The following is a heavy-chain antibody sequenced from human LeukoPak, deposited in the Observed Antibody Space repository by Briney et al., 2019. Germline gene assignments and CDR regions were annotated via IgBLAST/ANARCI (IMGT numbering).Heavy chain of an antibody. J-gene: IGHJ6*02. V-gene: IGHV1-18*01. CDR2: ISAYNGNT. Sequence: ASVTVSCKASGYTFTSYGISWVRQAPGQGLEWMGWISAYNGNTNYAQKLQGRVTMTTDTSTSTAYMELRSLRSDDTAVYYCAREGYGEHYYYYGMDVWGQGTTVTVSS. CDR3: AREGYGEHYYYYGMDV. D-gene: IGHD4-17*01. CDR1: GYTFTSYG.